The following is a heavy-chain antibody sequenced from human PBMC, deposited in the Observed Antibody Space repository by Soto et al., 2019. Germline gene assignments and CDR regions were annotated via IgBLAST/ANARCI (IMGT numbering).Heavy chain of an antibody. CDR3: ASPPPYGGNSPLLWYFDL. D-gene: IGHD4-17*01. CDR2: IYYSGST. J-gene: IGHJ2*01. V-gene: IGHV4-39*01. Sequence: QLQLQESGPGLVKPSETLSLTCTVSGGSISSSSYYWGWIRQPPGKGLEWIGSIYYSGSTYYNPSLKSRVPISVDTSKNQFSLKLSSETSADTAVYYCASPPPYGGNSPLLWYFDLWGRGTLVTVSS. CDR1: GGSISSSSYY.